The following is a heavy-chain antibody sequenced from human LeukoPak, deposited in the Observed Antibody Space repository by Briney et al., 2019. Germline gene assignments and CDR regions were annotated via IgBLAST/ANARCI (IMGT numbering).Heavy chain of an antibody. CDR1: GFTFSSYG. V-gene: IGHV3-33*06. D-gene: IGHD1-26*01. CDR3: AKDTGLVAATRYYFDY. CDR2: IWYDGNNK. Sequence: QSGGSLRLSCAASGFTFSSYGMHWVRQAPGKGQEWVAVIWYDGNNKYYADSVKGRFTISRDNSQNTLYLQMNSLRVEDTAVYYCAKDTGLVAATRYYFDYWGQGTLVTVSS. J-gene: IGHJ4*02.